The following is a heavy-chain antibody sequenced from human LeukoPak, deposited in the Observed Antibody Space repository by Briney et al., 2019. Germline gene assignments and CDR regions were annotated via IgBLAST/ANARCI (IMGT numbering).Heavy chain of an antibody. Sequence: GESLKISCKGSGYNLSNNWIGWVRQMPGKGLEWMGIIYPGDSDTRYSPSFQGQVTISADKSVSTAYLQWNSLKASDTAMYYCARLRYATASGVDYWGQGTLVTVFS. CDR3: ARLRYATASGVDY. J-gene: IGHJ4*02. CDR1: GYNLSNNW. CDR2: IYPGDSDT. V-gene: IGHV5-51*01. D-gene: IGHD2-2*01.